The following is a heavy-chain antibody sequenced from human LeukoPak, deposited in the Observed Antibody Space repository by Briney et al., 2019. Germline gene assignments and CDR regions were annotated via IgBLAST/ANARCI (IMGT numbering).Heavy chain of an antibody. CDR1: GFTLSSHA. V-gene: IGHV3-23*01. Sequence: GGSLRLSCAASGFTLSSHAMSWVRQAPGKGLEWVSVISASGSSPYYEDVVKGRFTISRDNSKNTLYMKINSLRAEDTAVYYCAKDRSSGWYDDAFDIWGQGTMVTVSS. CDR2: ISASGSSP. J-gene: IGHJ3*02. CDR3: AKDRSSGWYDDAFDI. D-gene: IGHD6-19*01.